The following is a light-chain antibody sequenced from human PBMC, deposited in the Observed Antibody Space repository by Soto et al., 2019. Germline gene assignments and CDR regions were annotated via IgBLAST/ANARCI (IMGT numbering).Light chain of an antibody. J-gene: IGLJ2*01. CDR3: CSYGGDRI. CDR2: EVN. V-gene: IGLV2-23*02. Sequence: QSALTQPASVSGSPGQSIAISCTGTSSNVGGYNFVSWYQQHPGEAPKLLIYEVNKRPSGVSNRFSGSKSDNTASLTISGLQAEDEADYYCCSYGGDRIFGGGTKLTVL. CDR1: SSNVGGYNF.